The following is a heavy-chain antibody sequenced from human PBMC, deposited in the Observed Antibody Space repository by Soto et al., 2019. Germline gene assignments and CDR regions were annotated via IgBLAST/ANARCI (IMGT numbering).Heavy chain of an antibody. D-gene: IGHD3-10*01. Sequence: QVQLVQSGAEVKKPGASVKVSCKASGYTFTSYDLNWVRQATGQGLEWMGWRNPKSGNTGYAQKYEGRVTIISNTSLSTAYMELSSLRSEDTAVYYCAREKTTSAFNYWGQGTLVTVSS. CDR1: GYTFTSYD. V-gene: IGHV1-8*01. CDR2: RNPKSGNT. CDR3: AREKTTSAFNY. J-gene: IGHJ4*02.